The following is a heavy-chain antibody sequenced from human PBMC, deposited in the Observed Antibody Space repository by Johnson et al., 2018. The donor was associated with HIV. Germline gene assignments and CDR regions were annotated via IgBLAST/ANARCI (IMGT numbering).Heavy chain of an antibody. Sequence: VQLVESGGGMVQPGRSLRLSCAASGFTFNNYGMNWVRQAPGKGLEWVAVISYDGSNKYYADSVKGRFTISRDNSKNTLYLQMNSLRAEDTALYYCAKDAGNDFRGLDAFDIWCQGTKVTVSS. CDR2: ISYDGSNK. CDR3: AKDAGNDFRGLDAFDI. D-gene: IGHD3-3*01. J-gene: IGHJ3*02. V-gene: IGHV3-30*18. CDR1: GFTFNNYG.